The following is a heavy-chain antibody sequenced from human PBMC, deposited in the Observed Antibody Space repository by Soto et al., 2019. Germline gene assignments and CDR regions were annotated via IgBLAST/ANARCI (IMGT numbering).Heavy chain of an antibody. CDR3: ARDPPYGGSYKRLDY. Sequence: GGSLRLSCAASGCTFSSYVMHWVRQAPGKGLEWVAVIWYDGSNKNYVDSVKGRFTISRDNSKSTLYLQMNSLRAEDTAVYYCARDPPYGGSYKRLDYWGQGTLVTVSS. J-gene: IGHJ4*02. CDR2: IWYDGSNK. CDR1: GCTFSSYV. D-gene: IGHD1-26*01. V-gene: IGHV3-33*01.